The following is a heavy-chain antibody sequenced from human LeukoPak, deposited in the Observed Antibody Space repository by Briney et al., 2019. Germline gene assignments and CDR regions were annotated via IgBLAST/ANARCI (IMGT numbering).Heavy chain of an antibody. CDR2: INHSGST. J-gene: IGHJ4*02. V-gene: IGHV4-34*01. CDR3: AKKWVAGDFDY. CDR1: GGSFSGYY. D-gene: IGHD3-16*01. Sequence: SETLSLTCAVYGGSFSGYYWSWIRQPPGKGPEWIGEINHSGSTNYNPSLKSRVTISVDTSKNQFSLKLSSVTAADTAVYYCAKKWVAGDFDYWGQGTLVTVSS.